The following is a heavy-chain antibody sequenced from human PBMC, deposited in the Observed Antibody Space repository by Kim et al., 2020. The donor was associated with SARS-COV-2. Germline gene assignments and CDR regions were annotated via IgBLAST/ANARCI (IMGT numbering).Heavy chain of an antibody. CDR2: ISYDGSNK. CDR3: ARGLTYVSYFDY. CDR1: GFTFSSYA. Sequence: GGSLRLSCAASGFTFSSYAMHWVRQAPGKGLEWVAVISYDGSNKYYADSVKGRFTISRDNSKNTLYLQMNSLRAEDTAVYYCARGLTYVSYFDYWGQGTLVTVSS. J-gene: IGHJ4*02. V-gene: IGHV3-30*04. D-gene: IGHD3-10*02.